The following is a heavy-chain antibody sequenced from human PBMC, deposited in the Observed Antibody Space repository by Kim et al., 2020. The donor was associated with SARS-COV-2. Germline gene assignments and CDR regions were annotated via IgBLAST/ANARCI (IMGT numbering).Heavy chain of an antibody. CDR2: IAYGGNDE. Sequence: GGSLRLSCAASGFTFSTYVIHWVRQAPGKGLEWVALIAYGGNDEYYADSVKGRFTISGDNSKNTVYLQMNTLRVDDTAMYYCARESIGNLGTPNSAFDIWGQGTMVTVSS. V-gene: IGHV3-30*04. J-gene: IGHJ3*02. CDR3: ARESIGNLGTPNSAFDI. D-gene: IGHD3-22*01. CDR1: GFTFSTYV.